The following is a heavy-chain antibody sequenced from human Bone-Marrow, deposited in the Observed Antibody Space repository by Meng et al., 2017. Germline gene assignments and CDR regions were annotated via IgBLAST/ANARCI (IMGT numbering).Heavy chain of an antibody. CDR1: GFTFSSYG. V-gene: IGHV3-30*18. CDR2: ISYDGSNK. D-gene: IGHD7-27*01. Sequence: VQLVESGGGVVQPGRSLRLSCAASGFTFSSYGMHWVRQAPGKGLEWVAVISYDGSNKYYADSVKGRFTISRDNSKNTLYLQMNSLRAEDTAVYYCAKDHPDWGSSFDSWGQGTLVTVSS. CDR3: AKDHPDWGSSFDS. J-gene: IGHJ4*02.